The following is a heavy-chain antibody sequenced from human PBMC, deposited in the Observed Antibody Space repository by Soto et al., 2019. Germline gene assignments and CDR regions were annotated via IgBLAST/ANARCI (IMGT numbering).Heavy chain of an antibody. CDR1: GGSVSSGSYY. D-gene: IGHD2-2*01. V-gene: IGHV4-61*01. J-gene: IGHJ6*02. Sequence: QVQLQESGPGLVKPSETLSPTCTVSGGSVSSGSYYWSWIRQPPGKGLEWIGYIYYSGSTNYNPSLQSRVTISVDTSKNQFSLKLSSVTAADTAVYYCARVVPAALYGMDVWGQGTTVTVSS. CDR2: IYYSGST. CDR3: ARVVPAALYGMDV.